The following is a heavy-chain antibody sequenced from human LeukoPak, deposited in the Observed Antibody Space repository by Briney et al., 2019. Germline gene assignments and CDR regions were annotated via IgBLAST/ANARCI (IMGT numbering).Heavy chain of an antibody. CDR2: IYYSGST. CDR1: GGSISSSSYY. D-gene: IGHD4-17*01. V-gene: IGHV4-39*01. CDR3: ARQRGTTGGYYFDY. J-gene: IGHJ4*02. Sequence: PSETLSLTCTVSGGSISSSSYYWGWIRQPPGKGLEWIGSIYYSGSTYYNPSLKSRVTISVDTSKNQFSLKLSSVTAADTAVHYCARQRGTTGGYYFDYWGQGTLVTVSS.